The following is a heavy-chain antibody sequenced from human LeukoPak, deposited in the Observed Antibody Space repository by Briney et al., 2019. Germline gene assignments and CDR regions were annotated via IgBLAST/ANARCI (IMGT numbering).Heavy chain of an antibody. CDR2: IYHSGST. CDR1: GGSISSGGYS. J-gene: IGHJ6*04. CDR3: AGSYTPRYGRDV. D-gene: IGHD2-15*01. Sequence: SQTLSLTCAVSGGSISSGGYSWSWIRQPPGKGLEWIGYIYHSGSTYYNPSLKSRVTLSVDRSKNQFSLKLSSVTAADTAVYYWAGSYTPRYGRDVGAKGTTATVPS. V-gene: IGHV4-30-2*01.